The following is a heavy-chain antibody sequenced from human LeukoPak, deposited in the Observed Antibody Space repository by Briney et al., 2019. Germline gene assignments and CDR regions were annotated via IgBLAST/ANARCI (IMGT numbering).Heavy chain of an antibody. V-gene: IGHV3-23*01. Sequence: PGGSLRLSCAASGFTFSTYGMSWVRQGPGKGLEWVSAISGSGGSTYYADSVKGRFTISRDNSKNTLYLQMNSLRAEDTAVYYCAKDRHKFEYSSSLFDYWGQGTLVTVSS. CDR3: AKDRHKFEYSSSLFDY. D-gene: IGHD6-6*01. CDR2: ISGSGGST. J-gene: IGHJ4*02. CDR1: GFTFSTYG.